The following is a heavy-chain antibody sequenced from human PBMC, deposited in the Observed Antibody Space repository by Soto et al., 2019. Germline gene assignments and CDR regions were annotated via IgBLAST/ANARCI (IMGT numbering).Heavy chain of an antibody. CDR2: MNPSTGNT. CDR3: ARVVRSGPDRRGSGHYGMDV. V-gene: IGHV1-8*01. D-gene: IGHD1-26*01. J-gene: IGHJ6*02. Sequence: QVQLVQSGAEVKKPGASVKVSCKASGYTFSNYDINWVRQATGQGLEWMGWMNPSTGNTGYAQKFQGKVTMTRNMSISTAYMELSSLRSEDTAKYYCARVVRSGPDRRGSGHYGMDVWGQGTTVTVSS. CDR1: GYTFSNYD.